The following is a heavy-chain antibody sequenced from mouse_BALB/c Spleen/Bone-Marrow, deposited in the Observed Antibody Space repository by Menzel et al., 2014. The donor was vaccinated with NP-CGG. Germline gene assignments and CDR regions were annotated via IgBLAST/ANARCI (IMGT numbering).Heavy chain of an antibody. CDR1: GFTFSSFG. D-gene: IGHD2-4*01. J-gene: IGHJ4*01. CDR3: ARSTMITTGYYYAMDY. V-gene: IGHV5-17*02. CDR2: ISSGSSTI. Sequence: DVHLVESGGGLVQPGGSRKVSCAASGFTFSSFGMHWVRQAPEKGLEWVAYISSGSSTIYYADTVKGRFTIFRDNPKNTLFLQMTSLRSEDTAMYYCARSTMITTGYYYAMDYWGQGTSVTVSS.